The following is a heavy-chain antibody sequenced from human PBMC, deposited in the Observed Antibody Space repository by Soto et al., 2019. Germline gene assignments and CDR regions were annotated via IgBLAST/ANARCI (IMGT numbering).Heavy chain of an antibody. CDR3: ARFRRDGYNLDY. V-gene: IGHV3-21*01. Sequence: EVQLVESGGGMVKPGGSLRLSCAASGFTFSSYSMNWVRLAPGKGLEWVSSISSSTSYMYYADSVKGRFTISRDNARNSLYLQMNSMRAEDTAVYYCARFRRDGYNLDYWGQGTLVTVSS. D-gene: IGHD5-12*01. CDR1: GFTFSSYS. CDR2: ISSSTSYM. J-gene: IGHJ4*02.